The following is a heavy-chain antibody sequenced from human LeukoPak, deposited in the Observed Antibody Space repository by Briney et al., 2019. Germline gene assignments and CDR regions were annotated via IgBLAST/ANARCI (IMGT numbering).Heavy chain of an antibody. CDR1: GFTFSSYG. CDR2: IRYDGSNK. CDR3: AKEGRWWLQGYFDY. D-gene: IGHD5-12*01. J-gene: IGHJ4*02. Sequence: GGSLRLSCAASGFTFSSYGMHWVRQAPGKGLEWVAFIRYDGSNKYYADSVKGRFTISRDNSKKTLYVQMNSLRAEDTAVYYCAKEGRWWLQGYFDYWGQGTLVTVSS. V-gene: IGHV3-30*02.